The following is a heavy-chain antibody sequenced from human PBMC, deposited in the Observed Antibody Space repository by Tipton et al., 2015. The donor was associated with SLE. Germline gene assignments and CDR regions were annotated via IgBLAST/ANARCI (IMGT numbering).Heavy chain of an antibody. J-gene: IGHJ6*02. CDR2: INHSGST. D-gene: IGHD2-15*01. Sequence: TLSLTCAVYGGSFSGYYWSWIRQPPGKGLEWIGEINHSGSTNYNPSLKSRVTISVDTSKNQFSLKLSSVTAADTAVYYCAREAYCSGGNCYMMNPRDYYYYGMDVWGQGTTVTVSS. V-gene: IGHV4-34*01. CDR1: GGSFSGYY. CDR3: AREAYCSGGNCYMMNPRDYYYYGMDV.